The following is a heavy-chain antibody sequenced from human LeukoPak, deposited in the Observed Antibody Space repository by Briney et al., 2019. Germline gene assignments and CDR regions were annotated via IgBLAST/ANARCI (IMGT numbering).Heavy chain of an antibody. CDR2: IYPPDSDT. D-gene: IGHD2-21*02. V-gene: IGHV5-51*01. J-gene: IGHJ3*02. CDR3: ARRAYCGSDCYWGAFDI. Sequence: GESLKISCKGSGYSFTNYWIGWVRQMPGKGLACMGIIYPPDSDTRYSPSFQGQVTISADKSISPAYLQWSSLKASDTAIYYCARRAYCGSDCYWGAFDIWGQGTTVTVSS. CDR1: GYSFTNYW.